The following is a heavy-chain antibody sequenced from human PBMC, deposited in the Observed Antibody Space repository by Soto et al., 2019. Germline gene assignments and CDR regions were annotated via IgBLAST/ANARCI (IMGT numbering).Heavy chain of an antibody. V-gene: IGHV4-34*01. D-gene: IGHD6-19*01. CDR2: INHSGST. Sequence: QVQLQQWGAGLLKPSETLSLTCAVYGGSFSGYYWSWIRQPPGKGLEWIGEINHSGSTNYNPSLKSRVTISVDTSKNQFSLKLSSVTAADTAVYYCARGSPYSSGWYKPRGGSYFDYWGQGTLVTVSS. CDR1: GGSFSGYY. J-gene: IGHJ4*02. CDR3: ARGSPYSSGWYKPRGGSYFDY.